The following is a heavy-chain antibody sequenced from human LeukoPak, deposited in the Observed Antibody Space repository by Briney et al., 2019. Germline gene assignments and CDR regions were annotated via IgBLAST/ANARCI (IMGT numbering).Heavy chain of an antibody. Sequence: SETLSLTCNVSRGSISSGGHYWSWIRQRPGKGLEWMGYTYFTGSTYYNPSLQSRLIISADTSMTQFSLRLRSVTAADTAVYYCARLSKIQVVAVFEDWGQGTLVTVSS. CDR1: RGSISSGGHY. CDR3: ARLSKIQVVAVFED. J-gene: IGHJ4*02. D-gene: IGHD2-21*01. V-gene: IGHV4-31*03. CDR2: TYFTGST.